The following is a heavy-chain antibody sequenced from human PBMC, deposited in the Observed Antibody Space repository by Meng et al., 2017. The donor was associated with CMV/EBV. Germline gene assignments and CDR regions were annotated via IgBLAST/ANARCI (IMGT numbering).Heavy chain of an antibody. Sequence: GESLKISCAASGFTFSSYSMNWVRQAPGKGLEWVSSISSSSSYIYYADSVKGRFTISRDNAKNSLYLQMNSLRAEDTAVYYCARALRPIDGAPYGMYVWGQGTTVTVSS. CDR2: ISSSSSYI. V-gene: IGHV3-21*01. D-gene: IGHD3-16*01. CDR1: GFTFSSYS. CDR3: ARALRPIDGAPYGMYV. J-gene: IGHJ6*02.